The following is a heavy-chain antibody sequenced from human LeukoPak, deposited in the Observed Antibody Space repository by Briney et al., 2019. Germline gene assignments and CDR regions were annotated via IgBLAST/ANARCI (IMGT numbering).Heavy chain of an antibody. CDR3: ARGAGRYDYVWGSYPFDY. D-gene: IGHD3-16*01. CDR1: GFTFSSYG. J-gene: IGHJ4*02. Sequence: GGSLRLSCAASGFTFSSYGMHWVRQAPGKGLEWVAFIRNDGSNKYYADSVKGRFTISRDNSKNTLYLQMNSLRAEDTAVYYCARGAGRYDYVWGSYPFDYWGQGTLVTVSS. V-gene: IGHV3-30*02. CDR2: IRNDGSNK.